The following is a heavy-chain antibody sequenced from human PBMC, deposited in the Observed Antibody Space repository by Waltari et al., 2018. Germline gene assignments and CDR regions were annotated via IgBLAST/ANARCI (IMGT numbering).Heavy chain of an antibody. CDR1: GFAFRRNW. J-gene: IGHJ4*02. CDR2: IKQDGSEK. V-gene: IGHV3-7*01. Sequence: EVKLVESGGGLVQPGGSLRLSCAASGFAFRRNWMSWVRQAPGKGLEWVANIKQDGSEKYYVDSVKVRFTISRDNAKNSLYLQMNSLRVEDTAVYYCTRSYCTGGICYTRYYFDYWGQGTLVTVSS. D-gene: IGHD2-8*02. CDR3: TRSYCTGGICYTRYYFDY.